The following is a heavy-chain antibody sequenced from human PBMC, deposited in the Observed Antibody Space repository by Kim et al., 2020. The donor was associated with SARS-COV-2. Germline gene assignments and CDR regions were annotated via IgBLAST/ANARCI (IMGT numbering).Heavy chain of an antibody. CDR3: ARGVSITIFGVVIIPVLPEYDFDD. Sequence: GGSLRLSCAASGFTFSSYAMSWVRQAPGKGLEWVSAISGSGGRTYYADSVKGRFTISRDNSKNTLYLQMNSLRAEDTAVYYCARGVSITIFGVVIIPVLPEYDFDDWGQGTLVTVSS. V-gene: IGHV3-23*01. D-gene: IGHD3-3*01. J-gene: IGHJ4*02. CDR2: ISGSGGRT. CDR1: GFTFSSYA.